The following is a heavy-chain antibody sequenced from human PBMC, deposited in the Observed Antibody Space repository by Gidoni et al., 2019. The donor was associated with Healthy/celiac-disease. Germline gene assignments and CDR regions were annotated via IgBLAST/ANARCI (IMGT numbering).Heavy chain of an antibody. J-gene: IGHJ6*03. CDR1: GGSISSSSYY. CDR2: IYYSGST. V-gene: IGHV4-39*01. D-gene: IGHD2-15*01. Sequence: QLQLQESGPGLVKPSETLSLTCTVSGGSISSSSYYWGWIRQPPGKGLEWIGSIYYSGSTYYNPSLKSRVTISVDTSKNQFSLKLSSVTAADTAVYYCARQGCSGGSCYFYYYYYMDVWGKGTTVTVSS. CDR3: ARQGCSGGSCYFYYYYYMDV.